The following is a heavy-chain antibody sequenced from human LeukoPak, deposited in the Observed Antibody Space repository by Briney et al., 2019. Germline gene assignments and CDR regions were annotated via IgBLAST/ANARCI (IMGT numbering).Heavy chain of an antibody. CDR1: GFTFSIYG. CDR3: AKDLRGYSYGSDAFDI. CDR2: IRYEGSNK. Sequence: GGSLRLSCAASGFTFSIYGMHWVREAPGKGLEGVAFIRYEGSNKYYADSVKGRFTISRDNYKNTLYLQMNSLRAEDTAVYYCAKDLRGYSYGSDAFDIWGQGTMVTVSS. J-gene: IGHJ3*02. V-gene: IGHV3-30*02. D-gene: IGHD5-18*01.